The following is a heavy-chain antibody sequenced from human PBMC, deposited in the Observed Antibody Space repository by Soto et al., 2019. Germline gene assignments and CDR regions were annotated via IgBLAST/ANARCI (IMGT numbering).Heavy chain of an antibody. D-gene: IGHD5-12*01. CDR3: ALYQRGYSGGSQFHP. J-gene: IGHJ5*02. CDR2: INHSGST. CDR1: GGSFSGYY. Sequence: PSDTLSLTCAVYGGSFSGYYWSWIRQPPGKGLEWIGEINHSGSTNYSPSLKSRLTMSLDTSKKLLSLELTSVTATDTAVYYCALYQRGYSGGSQFHPWGQGTLVNVSS. V-gene: IGHV4-34*01.